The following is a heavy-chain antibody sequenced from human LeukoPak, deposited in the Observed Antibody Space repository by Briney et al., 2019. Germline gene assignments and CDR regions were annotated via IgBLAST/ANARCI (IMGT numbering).Heavy chain of an antibody. Sequence: ASVKVSCKVSGYTLTELSMHWVRQAPGKGLEWMGGFDPEDGETICAQKFQGRVTMTEDTSTDTAYMELSSLRAEDTAVYYCARDLEGISGMDVWGQGTAVSVSS. J-gene: IGHJ6*02. V-gene: IGHV1-24*01. CDR2: FDPEDGET. D-gene: IGHD3-3*01. CDR3: ARDLEGISGMDV. CDR1: GYTLTELS.